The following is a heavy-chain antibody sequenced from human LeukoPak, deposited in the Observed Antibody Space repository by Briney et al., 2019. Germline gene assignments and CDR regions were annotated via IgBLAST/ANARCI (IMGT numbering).Heavy chain of an antibody. J-gene: IGHJ6*02. CDR2: IISDGSNP. V-gene: IGHV3-74*01. CDR1: GFTFSVYW. CDR3: ARGVRYGMDV. Sequence: GGSLRLSCTASGFTFSVYWMHWVRQAPGKGLVWASHIISDGSNPTSADSVKGRFTVSRDNARNTLYLQMNSLRVEDTAVYYCARGVRYGMDVWGQGTTVTVSS.